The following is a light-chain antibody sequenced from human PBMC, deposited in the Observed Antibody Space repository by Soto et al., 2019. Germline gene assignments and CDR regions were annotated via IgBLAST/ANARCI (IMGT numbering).Light chain of an antibody. V-gene: IGLV1-44*01. CDR1: SSNIGSNS. CDR2: SDN. CDR3: ATWDDNLNGFYV. Sequence: QSVLTQPPSASGTPGQRVTISCSGGSSNIGSNSVNWYQQFPGTAPKLLIYSDNQWPSGVPDRFSGSKSGTSASLAISGLQSDDEADYYCATWDDNLNGFYVFGTGTKVTVL. J-gene: IGLJ1*01.